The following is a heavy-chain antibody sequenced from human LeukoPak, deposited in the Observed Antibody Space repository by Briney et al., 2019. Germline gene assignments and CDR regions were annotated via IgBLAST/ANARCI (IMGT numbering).Heavy chain of an antibody. V-gene: IGHV1-69*04. CDR1: GGTFSSYA. J-gene: IGHJ4*02. CDR3: AKDAQYYDFWSGYWSDY. D-gene: IGHD3-3*01. Sequence: GASVKVSCKASGGTFSSYAISWVRQAPGQGLEWMGRIIPILGIANYAQKFQGRVTITADKSTSTAYMELSSLRSEDTAVYYCAKDAQYYDFWSGYWSDYWGQGTLVTVSS. CDR2: IIPILGIA.